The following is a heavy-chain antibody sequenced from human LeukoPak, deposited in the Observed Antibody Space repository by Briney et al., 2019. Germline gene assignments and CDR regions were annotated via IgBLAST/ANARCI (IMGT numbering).Heavy chain of an antibody. CDR1: GFTFSSYG. CDR2: ISYDGSNK. J-gene: IGHJ3*02. Sequence: GGSLRLSCAASGFTFSSYGMHWVRQAPGKGLEWVAVISYDGSNKYYADSVKGRFTISRDNSKNTLYLQMNSLRAEDTAVYYCAKELSIKGGRRDAFDIWSQGTMVTVSS. CDR3: AKELSIKGGRRDAFDI. D-gene: IGHD3-10*01. V-gene: IGHV3-30*18.